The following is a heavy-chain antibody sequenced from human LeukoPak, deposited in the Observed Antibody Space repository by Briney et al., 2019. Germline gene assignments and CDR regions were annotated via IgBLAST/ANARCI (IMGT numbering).Heavy chain of an antibody. V-gene: IGHV3-30*18. CDR3: AKGLYRYCSSTSCQTAGY. D-gene: IGHD2-2*01. CDR1: GFTFSSYG. CDR2: ISYDGSNK. Sequence: GGSLRLSCAASGFTFSSYGMHWVRQAPGKGLEWVAVISYDGSNKYYADSVKGRFTISRDNSKNTLYLQMNSLRAEDTAVYYCAKGLYRYCSSTSCQTAGYWGQGTLVTVSS. J-gene: IGHJ4*02.